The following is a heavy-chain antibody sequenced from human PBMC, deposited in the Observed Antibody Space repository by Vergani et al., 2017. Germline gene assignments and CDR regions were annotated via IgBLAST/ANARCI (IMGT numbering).Heavy chain of an antibody. V-gene: IGHV4-59*01. D-gene: IGHD3-9*01. CDR3: AIDNNDILTGFLSY. J-gene: IGHJ4*02. CDR2: IYYSGST. Sequence: QVQLQESGPGLVKPSETLSLTCTVSGGSISSYYWSWIRQPPGKGLEWIGYIYYSGSTNYNPSLKSRVTISVDTSKNQFSLKLSSVTAADTAVYYCAIDNNDILTGFLSYWGQGTLVTVSS. CDR1: GGSISSYY.